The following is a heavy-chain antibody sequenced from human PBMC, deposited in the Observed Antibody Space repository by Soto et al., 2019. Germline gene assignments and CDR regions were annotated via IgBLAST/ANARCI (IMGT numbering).Heavy chain of an antibody. CDR1: GDSVSSSSAA. D-gene: IGHD3-16*01. CDR2: TYYRSKWIH. V-gene: IGHV6-1*01. Sequence: PSQTLSLTCDISGDSVSSSSAAWNWIGQSPSRGLEWLGRTYYRSKWIHEYTVSMESRITIDPDTSKNQFSLHIYSVTPEDTAVYYCAGVVWFRGMDVWGQGTPVTVSS. CDR3: AGVVWFRGMDV. J-gene: IGHJ6*02.